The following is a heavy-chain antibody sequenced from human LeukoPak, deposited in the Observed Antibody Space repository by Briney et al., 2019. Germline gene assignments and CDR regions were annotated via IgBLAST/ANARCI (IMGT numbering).Heavy chain of an antibody. CDR1: GGSISSYY. D-gene: IGHD4-17*01. V-gene: IGHV4-59*08. CDR3: ATSFRYGDLGAFDI. CDR2: LYYSGST. J-gene: IGHJ3*02. Sequence: SETLSLTCTVSGGSISSYYWSWIRQPPGKGLEWIGYLYYSGSTNYNPSLKSRVTISVDTSKNQFSLKLSSVTAADTAVYYCATSFRYGDLGAFDIWGQGTMVTVSS.